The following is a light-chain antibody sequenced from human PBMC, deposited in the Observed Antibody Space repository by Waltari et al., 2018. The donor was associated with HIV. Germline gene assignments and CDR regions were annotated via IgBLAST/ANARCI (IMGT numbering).Light chain of an antibody. CDR1: QSVLCHSNDTTN. V-gene: IGKV4-1*01. Sequence: DIVMTQSPDALAVSLVECAAINCKSSQSVLCHSNDTTNLAFYQERCGQPAKLLFYWCSDRQSGVPDRFSASGSGTDFTLTISSLEAEDVSLYYCQKYYSTPQTFGQGTRVEIK. CDR3: QKYYSTPQT. J-gene: IGKJ1*01. CDR2: WCS.